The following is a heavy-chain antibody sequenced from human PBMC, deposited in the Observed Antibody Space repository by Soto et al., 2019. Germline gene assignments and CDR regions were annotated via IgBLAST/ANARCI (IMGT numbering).Heavy chain of an antibody. J-gene: IGHJ6*02. Sequence: GGSLRLSCAASGFTFSSYGMHWVRQAPGKGLEWVAVISYDGSNKYYADSVKGRFTISRDNSKNTLYLQMNSLRAEDTAVYYCASKRARDFWSGYYLDYGMDVWGQGTTVTVSS. CDR3: ASKRARDFWSGYYLDYGMDV. V-gene: IGHV3-30*03. D-gene: IGHD3-3*01. CDR1: GFTFSSYG. CDR2: ISYDGSNK.